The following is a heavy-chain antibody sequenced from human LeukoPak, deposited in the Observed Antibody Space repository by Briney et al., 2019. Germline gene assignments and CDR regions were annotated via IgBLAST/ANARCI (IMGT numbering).Heavy chain of an antibody. D-gene: IGHD2-2*01. Sequence: GGSLRLSCAASGFTFSSYWMHWVRHAQGKGLVWVSHIVSDATTTSYADSVKGRFTIFRDNTKNPLYLQMNSLRAEDTAVYYCARGGDIVVVPAAMSLDYWGQGTLVTVSS. J-gene: IGHJ4*02. V-gene: IGHV3-74*01. CDR2: IVSDATTT. CDR1: GFTFSSYW. CDR3: ARGGDIVVVPAAMSLDY.